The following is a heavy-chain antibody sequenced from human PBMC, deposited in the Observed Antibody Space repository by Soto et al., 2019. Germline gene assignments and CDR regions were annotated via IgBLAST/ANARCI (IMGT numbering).Heavy chain of an antibody. CDR1: GFTFSSYA. CDR3: ARGIAVAGTGYYYGMDV. CDR2: ISYDGSNK. J-gene: IGHJ6*02. Sequence: GGSLRLSCAASGFTFSSYAMHWVRQAPGKGLEWVAVISYDGSNKYYADSVKGRFAISRDNSKNTLYLQMNSLRAEDTAVYYCARGIAVAGTGYYYGMDVWGQGTTVTVSS. D-gene: IGHD6-19*01. V-gene: IGHV3-30*09.